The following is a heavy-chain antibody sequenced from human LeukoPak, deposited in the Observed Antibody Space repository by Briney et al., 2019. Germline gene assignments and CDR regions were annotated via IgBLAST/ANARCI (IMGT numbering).Heavy chain of an antibody. Sequence: ASVKVSCKASGYTFTGYYTHWVRQAPGQGLEWMGWINPNSGGTNYAQKFQGRVTMTRDTSISTAYMELSRLRSDDTAVYYCARDRVVTAIRKNWFDPWGQGTLVTVSS. D-gene: IGHD2-21*02. J-gene: IGHJ5*02. CDR2: INPNSGGT. CDR3: ARDRVVTAIRKNWFDP. CDR1: GYTFTGYY. V-gene: IGHV1-2*02.